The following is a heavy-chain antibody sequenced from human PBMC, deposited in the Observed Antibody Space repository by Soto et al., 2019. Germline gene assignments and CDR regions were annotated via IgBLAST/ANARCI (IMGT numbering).Heavy chain of an antibody. CDR3: ASAKNLIYGGGWYSSFDY. D-gene: IGHD6-19*01. J-gene: IGHJ4*02. V-gene: IGHV3-30*09. Sequence: QVQLVESGGGVVQPGRSLRLSCAASGFTFSSYAMHWVRQAPGKGLEWVAVISYDGSNKYYADPVKGRFAISRDNSKNTXXLQMNSLGAEDAAVYYCASAKNLIYGGGWYSSFDYSGQGTLVTVSS. CDR2: ISYDGSNK. CDR1: GFTFSSYA.